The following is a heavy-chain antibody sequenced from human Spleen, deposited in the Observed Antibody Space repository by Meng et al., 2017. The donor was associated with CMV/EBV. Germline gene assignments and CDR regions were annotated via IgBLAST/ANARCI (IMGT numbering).Heavy chain of an antibody. D-gene: IGHD1-7*01. CDR3: ATLTGTYIGYFDY. Sequence: VSGGSISSSSFYWGWIRQPPGKGLEWIGSIYYSGSTYYNPSLKSRVTISVDTSKNQFSLKLSSVTAADTAVYYCATLTGTYIGYFDYWGQGTLVTVSS. V-gene: IGHV4-39*07. CDR1: GGSISSSSFY. J-gene: IGHJ4*02. CDR2: IYYSGST.